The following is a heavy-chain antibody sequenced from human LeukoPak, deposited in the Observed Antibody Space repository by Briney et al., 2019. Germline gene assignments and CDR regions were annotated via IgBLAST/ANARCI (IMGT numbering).Heavy chain of an antibody. J-gene: IGHJ4*02. Sequence: GGSLRHSCAASGFTFSSYSMNWVRQAPGKGLEWVSSISSSSSYIYYADSVKGRFTISRDNAKNSLYLQMNSLRAEDTAVYYCARGDSSGYHSWGQGTLVTVSS. CDR2: ISSSSSYI. D-gene: IGHD3-22*01. CDR3: ARGDSSGYHS. CDR1: GFTFSSYS. V-gene: IGHV3-21*01.